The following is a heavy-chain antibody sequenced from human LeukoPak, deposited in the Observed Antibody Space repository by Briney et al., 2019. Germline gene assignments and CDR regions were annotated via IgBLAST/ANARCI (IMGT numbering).Heavy chain of an antibody. D-gene: IGHD6-19*01. CDR3: ARLPPYSSGWFNY. V-gene: IGHV4-59*08. CDR1: GGSISSYY. CDR2: IYYSGST. Sequence: SETLSLTCTVSGGSISSYYWSWIRQPPGKGLEWIGYIYYSGSTNYNPSLKSRVTISVDTSKNQFSLKLSSVTAADTAVYYCARLPPYSSGWFNYWGQGTLVTVSS. J-gene: IGHJ4*02.